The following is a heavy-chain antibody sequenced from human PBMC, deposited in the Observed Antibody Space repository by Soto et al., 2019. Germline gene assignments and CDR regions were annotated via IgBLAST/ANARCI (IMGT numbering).Heavy chain of an antibody. J-gene: IGHJ4*02. CDR1: GFTFSSYS. D-gene: IGHD4-17*01. CDR2: ISSSSSYI. CDR3: VREGGYGDKGFDY. V-gene: IGHV3-21*01. Sequence: EVQLVESGGGLVKPGGSLRLSCAASGFTFSSYSMNWVRQAPGKGLEWVSSISSSSSYIYYADSVKGRFTISRDNAKNSLYLQMNSLRAEDTAVYYCVREGGYGDKGFDYWGQGTLVTVSS.